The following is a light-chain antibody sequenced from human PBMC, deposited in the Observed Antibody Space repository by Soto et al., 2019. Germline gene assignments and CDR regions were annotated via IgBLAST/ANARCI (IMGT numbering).Light chain of an antibody. CDR2: NDN. CDR1: NSNIGTNA. V-gene: IGLV1-44*01. J-gene: IGLJ2*01. Sequence: QSVLTQPPSASDTPGQRVTMSCSGSNSNIGTNAVSWYQQLPGTAPKLLIYNDNLRPSGVPDRFSGSKSVTSASLAISGLQSDDEAVYYCTSWDDSLNGRIFGGGTKLTVL. CDR3: TSWDDSLNGRI.